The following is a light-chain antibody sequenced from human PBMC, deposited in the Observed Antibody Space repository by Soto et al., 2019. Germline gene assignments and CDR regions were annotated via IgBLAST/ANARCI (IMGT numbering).Light chain of an antibody. Sequence: QSVLTRPASVSGSPGQSISISCTGTSNDIGIYNYVSWYQQYPGKAPKLMIYEVNNRLSGVSNRFSGSKSGNTASLTISGLQAEDEAYYYCSSYTSTSTVFGGGTKLTVL. CDR2: EVN. CDR3: SSYTSTSTV. V-gene: IGLV2-14*01. CDR1: SNDIGIYNY. J-gene: IGLJ2*01.